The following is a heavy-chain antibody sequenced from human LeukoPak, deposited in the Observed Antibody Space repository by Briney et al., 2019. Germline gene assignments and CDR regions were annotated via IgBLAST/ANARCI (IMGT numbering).Heavy chain of an antibody. CDR3: ARGVGYCRGGSCYPAFDY. CDR1: GDSVSSNSAA. CDR2: TYYRSKWYN. J-gene: IGHJ4*02. D-gene: IGHD2-15*01. Sequence: SQTLSLTCAISGDSVSSNSAAWNWIRQSPSRGLEWLGRTYYRSKWYNDYAVSVKSRITINPDTSKNQFSLQLNSVTPEDTAVYYCARGVGYCRGGSCYPAFDYWGQGTLVTVSS. V-gene: IGHV6-1*01.